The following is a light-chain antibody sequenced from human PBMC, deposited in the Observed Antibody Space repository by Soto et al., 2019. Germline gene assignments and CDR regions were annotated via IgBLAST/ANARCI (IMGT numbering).Light chain of an antibody. V-gene: IGLV2-14*01. Sequence: QSALTQPASVSGSPGQSITISCTGTSSDVGDYNYVSWYQQHPGKAPKLMIYEVSNRPSGVSNRFSGSKSGNTASLTISGLQAEDEADYYCSSYTSSSHYVFGTGTKLTVL. CDR3: SSYTSSSHYV. J-gene: IGLJ1*01. CDR2: EVS. CDR1: SSDVGDYNY.